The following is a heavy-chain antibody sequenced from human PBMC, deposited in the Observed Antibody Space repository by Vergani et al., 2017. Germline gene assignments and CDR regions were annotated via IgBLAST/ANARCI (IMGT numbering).Heavy chain of an antibody. Sequence: EVQLVESGGGVVQPGGSLRLSCAASGFTFDDYAMHWVRQAPGKGLEWVSLISGDGGSTYYAYSVKGRFTIFRDNSKNSLYLQMNSLRTEDTALYYCAYAPRYCSSTSCLYMDVWGKGTTVTVSS. D-gene: IGHD2-2*01. CDR1: GFTFDDYA. J-gene: IGHJ6*03. V-gene: IGHV3-43*02. CDR3: AYAPRYCSSTSCLYMDV. CDR2: ISGDGGST.